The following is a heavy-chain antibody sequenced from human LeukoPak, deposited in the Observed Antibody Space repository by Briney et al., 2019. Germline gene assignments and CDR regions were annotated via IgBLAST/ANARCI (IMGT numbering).Heavy chain of an antibody. CDR1: GGSISSSIYY. J-gene: IGHJ4*02. CDR2: VFYNGAT. D-gene: IGHD5-18*01. Sequence: SETLSLTCIVSGGSISSSIYYWAWVRQPPGKGLEWIGTVFYNGATHYSPSLRSRVTISIDTSTNQFSLKLTSVTAADTAVYYCARDLSRVYSYATFDYWGQGTLVTVSS. V-gene: IGHV4-39*07. CDR3: ARDLSRVYSYATFDY.